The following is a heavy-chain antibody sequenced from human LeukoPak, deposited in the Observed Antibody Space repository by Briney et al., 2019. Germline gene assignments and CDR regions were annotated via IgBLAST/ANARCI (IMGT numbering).Heavy chain of an antibody. CDR1: GLTFSNAW. CDR3: TRGAFFDTFDY. Sequence: GGSLRLSCAASGLTFSNAWMSWVRQAPGKGLEWVGRIKSKTGGGTTDYAAPVKGRFTISRDNSKNTLYLQMNSLKTEDTAVYYCTRGAFFDTFDYWGQGTLVTVSS. J-gene: IGHJ4*02. V-gene: IGHV3-15*01. CDR2: IKSKTGGGTT. D-gene: IGHD5-18*01.